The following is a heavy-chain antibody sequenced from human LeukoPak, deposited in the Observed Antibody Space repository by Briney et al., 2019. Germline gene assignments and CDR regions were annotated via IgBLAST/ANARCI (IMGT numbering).Heavy chain of an antibody. D-gene: IGHD5-24*01. CDR2: IGRSGNT. V-gene: IGHV3-23*01. Sequence: PGGSLRLSCAASGFTFNIHAMNWVRQAPGRGLEWVSSIGRSGNTDYSDSVKGRFTISRDNAKNTVYLEMNSLSVEDTATYYCIRDFRSADLWGQGTLVTVTS. CDR3: IRDFRSADL. CDR1: GFTFNIHA. J-gene: IGHJ5*02.